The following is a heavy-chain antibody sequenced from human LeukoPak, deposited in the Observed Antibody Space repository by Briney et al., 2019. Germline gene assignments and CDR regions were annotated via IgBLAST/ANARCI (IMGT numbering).Heavy chain of an antibody. D-gene: IGHD6-13*01. CDR1: GFTFSNYD. J-gene: IGHJ4*02. CDR2: IRYDGSNK. Sequence: PGGSLRLSCAASGFTFSNYDMHWVRQAPGKGLEWVAFIRYDGSNKYYADSVKGRFTISRDNSKNTLYLQMNSLRAEDTAVYYCARVTGYVMEDYFDYWGQGTLVTVSS. V-gene: IGHV3-30*02. CDR3: ARVTGYVMEDYFDY.